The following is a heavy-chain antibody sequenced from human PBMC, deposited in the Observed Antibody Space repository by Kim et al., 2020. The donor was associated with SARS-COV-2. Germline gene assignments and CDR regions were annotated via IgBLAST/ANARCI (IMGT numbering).Heavy chain of an antibody. D-gene: IGHD3-9*01. CDR1: GGSISSYY. V-gene: IGHV4-59*13. J-gene: IGHJ6*02. CDR2: VYYSGST. Sequence: SETLSLTCTVSGGSISSYYWSWIWQRPGKGLEWIGYVYYSGSTNYNPSLKSRVTISVDTSKNQFSLKLSSVTAADTAVYYCARATGYSSGYRIDVWGQGTPVTVSS. CDR3: ARATGYSSGYRIDV.